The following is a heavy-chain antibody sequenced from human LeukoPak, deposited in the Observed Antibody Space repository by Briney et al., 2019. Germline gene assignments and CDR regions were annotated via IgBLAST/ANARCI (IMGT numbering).Heavy chain of an antibody. CDR2: ISYDGSNK. V-gene: IGHV3-30-3*01. Sequence: GGSLRLSCAASGFTFSSYAMHWVRQAPGKGLEWVAVISYDGSNKYYADSVKGRFTISRDNSKNTLYLQMNSLRAEDTAVYYCARGSKYYYGSGSDTAFDYWGQGTLVTVSS. D-gene: IGHD3-10*01. CDR1: GFTFSSYA. CDR3: ARGSKYYYGSGSDTAFDY. J-gene: IGHJ4*02.